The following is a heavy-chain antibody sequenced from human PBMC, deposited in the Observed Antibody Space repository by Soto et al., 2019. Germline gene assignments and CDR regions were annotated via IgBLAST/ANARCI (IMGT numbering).Heavy chain of an antibody. CDR3: ARTRMIESWIDY. V-gene: IGHV4-59*01. CDR1: GDSISTYY. CDR2: VYYSGST. D-gene: IGHD2-21*01. J-gene: IGHJ4*01. Sequence: SSETLSLTCDVSGDSISTYYWSWIRQPPGKGLEWIGYVYYSGSTLYNPSLESRVTLSIDMSKKQVSLKLSSVIAADTAVYYCARTRMIESWIDYWGHGTLVTVSS.